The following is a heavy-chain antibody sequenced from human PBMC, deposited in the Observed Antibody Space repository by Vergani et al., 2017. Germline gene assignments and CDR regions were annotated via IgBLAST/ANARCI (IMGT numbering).Heavy chain of an antibody. CDR1: GGSISSSSYY. D-gene: IGHD3-22*01. CDR2: IYYSGST. CDR3: ARHTAYYYDSSGYYYVDY. Sequence: QLQLQESGPGLVKPSETLSLPCPVSGGSISSSSYYWGWIRQPPGKGLEWIGSIYYSGSTYYNPSLKSRVTISVDTSKNQFSLKLSSVTAADTAVYYCARHTAYYYDSSGYYYVDYWGQGTLVTVSS. J-gene: IGHJ4*02. V-gene: IGHV4-39*01.